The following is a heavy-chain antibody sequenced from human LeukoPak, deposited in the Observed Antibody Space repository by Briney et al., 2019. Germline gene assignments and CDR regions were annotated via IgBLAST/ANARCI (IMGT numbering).Heavy chain of an antibody. CDR3: ARAYDFWSGYPDY. V-gene: IGHV1-46*03. CDR1: RYTFTSYY. D-gene: IGHD3-3*01. Sequence: ASVKVSCKASRYTFTSYYMHWVRQAPGQGLEGVGMINPSGGSTSYAQKFQGRVTMTRDTSTSTVYMELSSLRAEDTAVYYCARAYDFWSGYPDYWGQGTLVTVSS. CDR2: INPSGGST. J-gene: IGHJ4*02.